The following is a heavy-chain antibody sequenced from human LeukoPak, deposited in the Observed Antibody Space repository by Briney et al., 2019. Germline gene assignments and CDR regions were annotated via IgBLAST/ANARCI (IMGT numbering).Heavy chain of an antibody. CDR1: GYRFISYW. Sequence: GESLKISCNGSGYRFISYWTAWVRQVPGKGLEYMGIIYPGDSETRYSPSFQGQVTISADKSSSSAYLQWSSLKASDTAMYYCTRLRWFGDHYYYMDVWGKGTTVTVSS. J-gene: IGHJ6*03. CDR2: IYPGDSET. V-gene: IGHV5-51*01. D-gene: IGHD3-10*01. CDR3: TRLRWFGDHYYYMDV.